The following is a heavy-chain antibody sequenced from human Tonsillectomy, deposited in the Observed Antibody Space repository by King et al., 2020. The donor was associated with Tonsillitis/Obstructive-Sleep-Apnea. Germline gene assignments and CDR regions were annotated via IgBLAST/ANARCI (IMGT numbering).Heavy chain of an antibody. V-gene: IGHV1-24*01. J-gene: IGHJ4*02. CDR3: ATENLGYCSSTSCYGDGVGFDY. CDR1: GYTLTELS. Sequence: QLVQSGAEVKKPGASVKVSCKVSGYTLTELSMHWVRQAPGKGLEWMGGFDPEDGETIYAQKFQGRVTMTEDTSTDTAYMELSSLRSEETAVYYCATENLGYCSSTSCYGDGVGFDYWGQGTLVTVSS. D-gene: IGHD2-2*01. CDR2: FDPEDGET.